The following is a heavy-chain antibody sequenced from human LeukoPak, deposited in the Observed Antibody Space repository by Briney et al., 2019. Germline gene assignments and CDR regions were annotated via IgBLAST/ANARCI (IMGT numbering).Heavy chain of an antibody. CDR3: ARGIVGATNDAFDI. D-gene: IGHD1-26*01. V-gene: IGHV4-4*07. J-gene: IGHJ3*02. CDR2: IYTSGST. CDR1: GGSISSYY. Sequence: PSETLSLTCTVSGGSISSYYWSWIRQPAGKGLEWIGRIYTSGSTNYNPSLKSRVTMSVDTSKNQFSLKLSSVTAADTAVYYCARGIVGATNDAFDIWGQGTMVTVSS.